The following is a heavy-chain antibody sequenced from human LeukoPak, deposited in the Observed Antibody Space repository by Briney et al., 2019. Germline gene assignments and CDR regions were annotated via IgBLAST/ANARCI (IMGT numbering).Heavy chain of an antibody. CDR2: IYTSGST. CDR3: ARGYCSGGSCYPFDY. CDR1: GGSISSYY. D-gene: IGHD2-15*01. Sequence: PSQTLSLTCTASGGSISSYYWSWIRQPAGKGLKWIGRIYTSGSTNYNPSLKSRVTISVDKSKNQFSLKLSSVTAADTAVYYCARGYCSGGSCYPFDYWGQGTLVTVSS. V-gene: IGHV4-4*07. J-gene: IGHJ4*02.